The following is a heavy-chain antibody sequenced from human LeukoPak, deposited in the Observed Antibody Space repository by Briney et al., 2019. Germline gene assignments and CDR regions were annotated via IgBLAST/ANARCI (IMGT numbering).Heavy chain of an antibody. CDR2: ILHNGDST. V-gene: IGHV3-23*01. Sequence: GGSLRLSCAASGFTCSTYVMSWVRQTPGKGLEWLSLILHNGDSTYYADSVKGRFTISRDNSKNTLYLQMNSLRAEDTAVYYCAREGLNYDFWSGYQYYYYYGMDVWGQGTTVTVSS. CDR3: AREGLNYDFWSGYQYYYYYGMDV. J-gene: IGHJ6*02. D-gene: IGHD3-3*01. CDR1: GFTCSTYV.